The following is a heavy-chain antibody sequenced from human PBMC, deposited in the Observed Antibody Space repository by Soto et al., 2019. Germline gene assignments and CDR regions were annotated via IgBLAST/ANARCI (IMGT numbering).Heavy chain of an antibody. D-gene: IGHD3-16*01. Sequence: QVQLVVSGGGVVQPGRSLRLSCGGYGFTFSKYAIHWVRQAPGKGLEWVAVVSYDGRNKYYADSVKGRFSISGDNSKNILFLEMKGLKTEDKAVYYCARGRGGSSFFDCWGQGALVTVSS. V-gene: IGHV3-30*04. CDR3: ARGRGGSSFFDC. CDR2: VSYDGRNK. J-gene: IGHJ4*02. CDR1: GFTFSKYA.